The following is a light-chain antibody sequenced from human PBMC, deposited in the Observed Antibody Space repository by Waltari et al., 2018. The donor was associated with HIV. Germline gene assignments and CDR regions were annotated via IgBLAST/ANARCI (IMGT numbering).Light chain of an antibody. Sequence: QSVLTQPPSVSAAPGQTVTISCYGRGSNIGGHEVPWYQQPPGTAPKLLIYDNNKRSSGIPDRFSGSKSGTSATLGITGLQTGDEADYYCGTWDSSLSAVFGGGTKVTV. CDR3: GTWDSSLSAV. CDR2: DNN. J-gene: IGLJ3*02. V-gene: IGLV1-51*01. CDR1: GSNIGGHE.